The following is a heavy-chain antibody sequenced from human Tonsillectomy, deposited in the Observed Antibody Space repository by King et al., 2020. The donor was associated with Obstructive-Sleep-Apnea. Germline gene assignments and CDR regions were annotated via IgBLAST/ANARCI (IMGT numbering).Heavy chain of an antibody. J-gene: IGHJ4*02. CDR2: ISSSSSTI. V-gene: IGHV3-48*04. CDR1: GFTFKIYN. CDR3: ARAKYYGSSGYYYFDY. D-gene: IGHD3-22*01. Sequence: VQLVESGGGLVQPGGSLRLSCAASGFTFKIYNMNWVRQAPGKGLEWVSYISSSSSTIYYADSVKGRFTISRDNTKNSLYLQMNSLRAEDTAVYYCARAKYYGSSGYYYFDYWSQGTLVTVSS.